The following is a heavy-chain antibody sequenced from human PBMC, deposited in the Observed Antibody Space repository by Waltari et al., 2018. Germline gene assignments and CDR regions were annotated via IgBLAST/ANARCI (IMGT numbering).Heavy chain of an antibody. J-gene: IGHJ4*02. D-gene: IGHD1-20*01. V-gene: IGHV4-34*01. CDR3: ARGVVTAKLPFDY. CDR1: GGSFSGYY. CDR2: INLSRST. Sequence: QVLLQQWGAGLLKPSETLSLTCAVYGGSFSGYYWSWIRQPPGKGLEWIGEINLSRSTNYNPSLKSRVTMSIDTSKNQFSLKLSSVTAADTAVYYCARGVVTAKLPFDYWGQGTLVTVSS.